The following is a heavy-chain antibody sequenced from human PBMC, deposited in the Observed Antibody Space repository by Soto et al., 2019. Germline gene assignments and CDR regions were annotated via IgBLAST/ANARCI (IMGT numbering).Heavy chain of an antibody. V-gene: IGHV3-30-3*01. Sequence: QVQLVESGGGVVQPGRSLRLSCAASGFTFSSYAMHWVRQAPGKGLEWVAVISYDGSNKYYADSVKGRFTISSDNSKNTLYLQMNSLRAEDTAVYYCARGREYQLLLVGPSWFDPWGQGTLVTVSS. CDR2: ISYDGSNK. J-gene: IGHJ5*02. D-gene: IGHD2-2*01. CDR1: GFTFSSYA. CDR3: ARGREYQLLLVGPSWFDP.